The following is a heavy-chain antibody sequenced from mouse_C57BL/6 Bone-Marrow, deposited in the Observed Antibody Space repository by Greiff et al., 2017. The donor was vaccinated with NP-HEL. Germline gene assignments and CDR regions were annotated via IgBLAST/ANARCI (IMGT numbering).Heavy chain of an antibody. J-gene: IGHJ3*01. CDR2: ILPGSGST. Sequence: QVQLQQSGAELMKPGASVKLSCKATGYTFTGYWIEWVKQRPGHGLEWIGEILPGSGSTNYNEKFKGKATFTADTSSNTAYMQLSSLTAEDSAICSSAIGGLRGAYWGQGTLVTVSA. CDR3: AIGGLRGAY. CDR1: GYTFTGYW. V-gene: IGHV1-9*01. D-gene: IGHD2-4*01.